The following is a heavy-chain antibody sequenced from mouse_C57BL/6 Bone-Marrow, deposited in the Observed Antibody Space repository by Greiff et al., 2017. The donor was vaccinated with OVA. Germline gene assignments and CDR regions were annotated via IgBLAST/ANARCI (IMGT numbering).Heavy chain of an antibody. Sequence: QVQLQQSGAELVRPGTSVKVSCKASGYAFTNYLIEWVKQRPGQGLEWIGVINPGSGGTNYNEKFKGKATLTADKSSSTAYMQLSSLTSEDSAVYFCARDPYYYGSSYDAMDYWGQGTSVTVSS. J-gene: IGHJ4*01. D-gene: IGHD1-1*01. CDR1: GYAFTNYL. V-gene: IGHV1-54*01. CDR3: ARDPYYYGSSYDAMDY. CDR2: INPGSGGT.